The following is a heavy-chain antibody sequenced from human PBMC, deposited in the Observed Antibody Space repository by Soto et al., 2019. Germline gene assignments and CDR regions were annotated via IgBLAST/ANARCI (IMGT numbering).Heavy chain of an antibody. V-gene: IGHV1-69*13. CDR3: ARDQYGGYYYYYGMDV. J-gene: IGHJ6*02. CDR1: GGTFSSYA. Sequence: ASVKVSCKASGGTFSSYAISWLRQAPGQGLEWMGGIIPIFGTANYAQKFQGRVTITADESTSTAYMELSSLRSEDTAVYYCARDQYGGYYYYYGMDVWGQGTTVTVSS. CDR2: IIPIFGTA. D-gene: IGHD4-17*01.